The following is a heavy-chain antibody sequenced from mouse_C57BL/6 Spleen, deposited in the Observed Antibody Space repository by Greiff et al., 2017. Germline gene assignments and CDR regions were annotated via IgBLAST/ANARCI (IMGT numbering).Heavy chain of an antibody. CDR2: IYPRDGST. CDR1: GYTFTDHT. D-gene: IGHD2-2*01. V-gene: IGHV1-78*01. CDR3: ARGDYGYDDGYAMDY. Sequence: QVQLQQSDAELVKPGASVKISCKVSGYTFTDHTIHWMKQRPEQGLEWIGYIYPRDGSTKYNEKFKGKATLTADKSSSTAYMQLNSLTSEDSAVYFCARGDYGYDDGYAMDYWGQGTSVTVSA. J-gene: IGHJ4*01.